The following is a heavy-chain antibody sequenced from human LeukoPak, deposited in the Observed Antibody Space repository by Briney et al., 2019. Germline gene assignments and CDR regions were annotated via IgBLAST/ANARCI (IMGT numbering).Heavy chain of an antibody. V-gene: IGHV2-5*02. CDR1: GFSLSTSGVG. J-gene: IGHJ3*02. CDR3: AHSLNLYYYDIVGAFDI. D-gene: IGHD3-22*01. Sequence: SGPTLVKPTQTLTLTFTFSGFSLSTSGVGVGWIRQPPGKALEWLALIYWDDEKRYSPSRKSRLTITKDTYKNQVVLTLTNMDPVDTATYCCAHSLNLYYYDIVGAFDIWGQGTMVTVSS. CDR2: IYWDDEK.